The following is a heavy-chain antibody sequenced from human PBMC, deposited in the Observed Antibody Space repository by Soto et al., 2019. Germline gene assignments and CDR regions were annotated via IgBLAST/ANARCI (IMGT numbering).Heavy chain of an antibody. D-gene: IGHD6-13*01. CDR1: GGTFSSYA. CDR3: ARRGIAAAGTWYNWFDP. V-gene: IGHV1-69*13. J-gene: IGHJ5*02. CDR2: IIPIFGPA. Sequence: GASGKVSGKASGGTFSSYAISLLRQAPVQGLEWMGGIIPIFGPANYAQKFQGRVTITADESTSTAYMELSSLRSEDTAVYYCARRGIAAAGTWYNWFDPWGQGTLVTVSS.